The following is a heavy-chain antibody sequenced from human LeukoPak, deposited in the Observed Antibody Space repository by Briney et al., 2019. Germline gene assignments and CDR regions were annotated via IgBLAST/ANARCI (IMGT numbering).Heavy chain of an antibody. CDR2: VKSKTDGGTT. J-gene: IGHJ4*02. D-gene: IGHD3-10*01. Sequence: GGSLRLSCAASGFTFSSYSMTWVRQVPGKGLEWVGRVKSKTDGGTTDYAAPVKGRFTISRDDSENTLYLQMNSLKSEDTAVYYCTSDPRIGRYFDYWGQGTLVTVSS. CDR1: GFTFSSYS. V-gene: IGHV3-15*01. CDR3: TSDPRIGRYFDY.